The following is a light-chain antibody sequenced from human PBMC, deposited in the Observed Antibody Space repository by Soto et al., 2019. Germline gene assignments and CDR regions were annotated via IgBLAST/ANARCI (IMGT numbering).Light chain of an antibody. CDR1: SSDVGSYNL. CDR3: CSYAGSSNFDV. Sequence: QSALTQPASVSGSPGQSITISCTGTSSDVGSYNLVSWYQQHPGKAPKLMIYEVSKRPSGVSNRFSGSKSGNTSSLTISGLQAEDEADYYCCSYAGSSNFDVFGTGTKVT. CDR2: EVS. J-gene: IGLJ1*01. V-gene: IGLV2-23*02.